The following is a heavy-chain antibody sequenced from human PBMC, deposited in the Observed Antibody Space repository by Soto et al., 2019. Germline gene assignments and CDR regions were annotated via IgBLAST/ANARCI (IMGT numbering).Heavy chain of an antibody. CDR2: IFYSGTT. CDR3: ARDRVDYDFCSGTGGYCDF. CDR1: GGSISSGGYY. D-gene: IGHD3-3*01. J-gene: IGHJ4*02. Sequence: QVQLQESGPGLVKPSQTLSLTCTVSGGSISSGGYYWSWIRQHPGKGLEWIGYIFYSGTTYYNPSLKSRTAIAVDTSKNQFSLNLRSVTVADTAVYYGARDRVDYDFCSGTGGYCDFWGQGILVTVSS. V-gene: IGHV4-31*03.